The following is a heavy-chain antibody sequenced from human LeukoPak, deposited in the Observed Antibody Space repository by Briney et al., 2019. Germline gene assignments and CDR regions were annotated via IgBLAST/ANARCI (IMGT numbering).Heavy chain of an antibody. CDR1: GFSFDDYA. Sequence: GRSLRLSCAASGFSFDDYAMHWLRQAPGKGLQWVSGISWNSGSEGYADSVKGRFTISRDNAKNSLYLQMNSLRAEDTAFYYCAKDGRPDTYGIFYLWGHGTLVTVSS. J-gene: IGHJ5*02. D-gene: IGHD1-1*01. CDR2: ISWNSGSE. CDR3: AKDGRPDTYGIFYL. V-gene: IGHV3-9*01.